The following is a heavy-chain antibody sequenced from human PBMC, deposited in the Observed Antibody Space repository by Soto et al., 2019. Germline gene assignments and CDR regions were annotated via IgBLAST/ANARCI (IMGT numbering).Heavy chain of an antibody. J-gene: IGHJ4*02. Sequence: PGGSLRLSCTGSGFTFRDHGLSWVRQAPGKGLEWLGFIRSNCFGATTEIAASVKGRFSISRDDSNITAYLQMNSLQSEDTAVYYWARGPRHCRGGCCYSICYWGRGTLGTGSS. D-gene: IGHD2-15*01. CDR3: ARGPRHCRGGCCYSICY. V-gene: IGHV3-49*04. CDR2: IRSNCFGATT. CDR1: GFTFRDHG.